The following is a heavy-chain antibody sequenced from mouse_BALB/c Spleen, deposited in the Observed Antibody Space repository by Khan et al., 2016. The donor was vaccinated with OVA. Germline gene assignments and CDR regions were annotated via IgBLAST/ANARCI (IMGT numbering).Heavy chain of an antibody. Sequence: QIQLVQSGPELKKPGETVRISCKASGYTLTTAGMQWVQKMPGKGLKWIGWINTHSGVPKYAEDFKGRFAFSLETSASTAYLQISNLKNEDTATYFCARSYRYYWYFDVWGAGTTVTVSS. CDR1: GYTLTTAG. CDR3: ARSYRYYWYFDV. V-gene: IGHV9-4*02. D-gene: IGHD2-14*01. J-gene: IGHJ1*01. CDR2: INTHSGVP.